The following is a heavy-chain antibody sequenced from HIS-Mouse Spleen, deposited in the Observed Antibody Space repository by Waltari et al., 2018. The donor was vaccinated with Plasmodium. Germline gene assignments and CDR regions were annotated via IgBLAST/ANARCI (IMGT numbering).Heavy chain of an antibody. CDR2: INHSGSA. D-gene: IGHD6-13*01. V-gene: IGHV4-34*01. J-gene: IGHJ2*01. CDR3: AREGYSSSWYIDL. CDR1: GGSFSGYY. Sequence: QVQLQQWGAGLLKPSETLSLTCAVYGGSFSGYYWSWIRQPPGKGLEWIGEINHSGSANSNPSLKSRVTISVDTSKNQFSLKLSSVTAADTAVYYCAREGYSSSWYIDLWGRGTLVTVSS.